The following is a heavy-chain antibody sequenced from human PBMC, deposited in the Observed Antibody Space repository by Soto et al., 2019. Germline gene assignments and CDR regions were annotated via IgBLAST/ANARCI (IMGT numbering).Heavy chain of an antibody. CDR3: ARVPGYDFWSGFGYYYGMDV. J-gene: IGHJ6*02. CDR2: ISAYNGNT. CDR1: GYTFTSYG. V-gene: IGHV1-18*04. Sequence: QVQLVQSGAEVKKPGASVKVSCKASGYTFTSYGISWVRQAPGQGLEWMGWISAYNGNTNYAQKLQGRVTMTTDTSTSTAYMEPRSLRSDDTAVYYCARVPGYDFWSGFGYYYGMDVWGQGTTVTVSS. D-gene: IGHD3-3*01.